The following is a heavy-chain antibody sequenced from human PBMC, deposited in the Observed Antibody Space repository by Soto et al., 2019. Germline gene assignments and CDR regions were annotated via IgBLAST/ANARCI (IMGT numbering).Heavy chain of an antibody. D-gene: IGHD2-15*01. J-gene: IGHJ3*02. CDR2: IYNEFT. V-gene: IGHV3-66*01. Sequence: EVQLVESGGGLVQPGGSLRLSCVASGFTVTDIYMNWVRQAPGKGLEWVSVIYNEFTDYADSVRGRFSISTDSSKNALYRQMNSLRAEDSAVYYCVREPRYCSGGSCSIMGDAFDIWGQGTMVTVSS. CDR3: VREPRYCSGGSCSIMGDAFDI. CDR1: GFTVTDIY.